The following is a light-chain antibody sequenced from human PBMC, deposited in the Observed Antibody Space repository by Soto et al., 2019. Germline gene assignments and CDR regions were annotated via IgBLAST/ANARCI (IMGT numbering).Light chain of an antibody. CDR1: SSDLGAYDY. V-gene: IGLV2-14*01. CDR2: EVT. CDR3: SSHTSGNTRV. J-gene: IGLJ1*01. Sequence: QSAPTQPASVSGSPGQSIAISCTGTSSDLGAYDYVSWYQQQPDKAPKLIIYEVTKRPSGVSNRFSGSKSGNTASLTISGLQPEDEADCYCSSHTSGNTRVFGTGTKVTVL.